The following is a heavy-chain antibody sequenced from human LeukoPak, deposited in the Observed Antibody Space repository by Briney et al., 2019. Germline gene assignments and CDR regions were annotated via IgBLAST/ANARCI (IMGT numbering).Heavy chain of an antibody. CDR2: IYYCGST. D-gene: IGHD4-23*01. CDR3: ARQSDGGNWIDY. Sequence: KASETLSLTCTVSGGSISSGGYYWSWIRQHPGKGLEWIGYIYYCGSTYYNPSLKSRVTISVDTSKNQFSLKLSSVTAADTTVYYCARQSDGGNWIDYWGQGTLVTVSS. J-gene: IGHJ4*02. V-gene: IGHV4-31*03. CDR1: GGSISSGGYY.